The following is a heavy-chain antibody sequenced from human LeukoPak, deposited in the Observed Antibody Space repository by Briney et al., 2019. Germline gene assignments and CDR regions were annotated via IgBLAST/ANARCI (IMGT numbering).Heavy chain of an antibody. CDR3: VNYGMDV. CDR2: ISSDGGST. V-gene: IGHV3-64*01. J-gene: IGHJ6*02. CDR1: GFTFRMYA. Sequence: GGSLRLSCAASGFTFRMYAMHWVRQAPREGLEYVSAISSDGGSTYYANSVKGRFNISRDNSKNTLYLQMGSLRAEDMAVYYCVNYGMDVWGQGTTVTVSS.